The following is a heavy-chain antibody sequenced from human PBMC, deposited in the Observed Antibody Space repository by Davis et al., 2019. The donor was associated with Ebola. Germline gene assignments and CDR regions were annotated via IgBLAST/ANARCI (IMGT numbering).Heavy chain of an antibody. CDR3: ATDYGDSEDASDI. CDR2: MNPNSGNT. V-gene: IGHV1-8*01. CDR1: GYTFTSYD. D-gene: IGHD4-17*01. J-gene: IGHJ3*02. Sequence: ASVKVSCKASGYTFTSYDINWVRQATGQGLEWMGWMNPNSGNTGYAQKFQGRVTMTRNTSISTAYMELSSLRSEDTAVYYCATDYGDSEDASDIWGQGTMVTVSS.